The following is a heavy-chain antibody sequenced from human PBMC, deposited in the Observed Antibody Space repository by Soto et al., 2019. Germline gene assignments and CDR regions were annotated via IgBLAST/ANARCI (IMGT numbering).Heavy chain of an antibody. D-gene: IGHD6-13*01. J-gene: IGHJ6*02. V-gene: IGHV5-51*01. CDR1: GYSFTSYW. CDR2: IYPGDSDT. Sequence: GESLKISCKGSGYSFTSYWIGLVRQMPGKGLEWMGIIYPGDSDTRYSPSFQGQVTISADKSISTAYLQWSSLKASDTAMYYCARQYSSSWYGMDVWGQGTTVTVSS. CDR3: ARQYSSSWYGMDV.